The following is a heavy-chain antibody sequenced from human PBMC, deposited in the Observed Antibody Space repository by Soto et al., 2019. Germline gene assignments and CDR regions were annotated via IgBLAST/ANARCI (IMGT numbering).Heavy chain of an antibody. CDR1: GFTFSDYY. CDR2: ISSSGSTI. J-gene: IGHJ6*03. Sequence: GGSLRLSCAASGFTFSDYYMGWIRQAPGKGLEWVSYISSSGSTIYYADSVKGRFTISRDNAKNSLYLQMNSLRAEDTAVYYCACDPYYDFWSGYQTPMDVWGKGTTVTVSS. CDR3: ACDPYYDFWSGYQTPMDV. D-gene: IGHD3-3*01. V-gene: IGHV3-11*01.